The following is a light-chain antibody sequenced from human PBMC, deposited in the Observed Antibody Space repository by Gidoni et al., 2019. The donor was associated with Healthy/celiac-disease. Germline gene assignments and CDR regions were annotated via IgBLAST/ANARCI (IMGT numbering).Light chain of an antibody. J-gene: IGKJ1*01. CDR1: QSISSW. Sequence: DIQMTKSPSTLPASVGDRVTITCRPSQSISSWYAWYQQKPGKAPKLLIYKASSLERGVPSRFSGSGSGTEFTLTISSLQPDDFATYYCQQYNSYCTFGQGTKVEIK. CDR2: KAS. CDR3: QQYNSYCT. V-gene: IGKV1-5*03.